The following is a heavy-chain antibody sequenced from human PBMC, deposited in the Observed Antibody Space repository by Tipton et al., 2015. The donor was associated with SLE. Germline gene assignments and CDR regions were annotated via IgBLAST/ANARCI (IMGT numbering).Heavy chain of an antibody. V-gene: IGHV3-30-3*01. CDR2: ISYDGSNK. J-gene: IGHJ4*02. D-gene: IGHD4-11*01. Sequence: SLRLSCAASGFTFSSYAMSWVRQAPGKGLEWVAVISYDGSNKYYADSVKGRFTISRDNSKNTLYLQMNSLRAVDTAVYYCAKDRYYSNYYFDYWGQGTLVTVSS. CDR1: GFTFSSYA. CDR3: AKDRYYSNYYFDY.